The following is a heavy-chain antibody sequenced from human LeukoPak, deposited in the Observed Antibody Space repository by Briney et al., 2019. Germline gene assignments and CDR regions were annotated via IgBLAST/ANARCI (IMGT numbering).Heavy chain of an antibody. D-gene: IGHD2-2*01. CDR2: IETSSRYI. J-gene: IGHJ4*02. CDR1: GFTFSSYS. CDR3: ARVGGHCTSTSCPPPDY. Sequence: KTGGSLRLSCAASGFTFSSYSMDWVRQAPGKGLEWVSFIETSSRYIYQADSVKGRFTISRDNAKSSLFLQMNSLRAEDTAVYYCARVGGHCTSTSCPPPDYWGQGTLVTVSS. V-gene: IGHV3-21*01.